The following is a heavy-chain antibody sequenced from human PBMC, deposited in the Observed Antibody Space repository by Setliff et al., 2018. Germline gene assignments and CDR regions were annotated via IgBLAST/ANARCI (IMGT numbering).Heavy chain of an antibody. CDR2: INYSRVV. D-gene: IGHD3-3*01. J-gene: IGHJ6*03. CDR1: GGSFSGYY. CDR3: ARMSGFQYIDV. Sequence: SETLSLTCGVSGGSFSGYYWSWIRQSPGGGLEWIGEINYSRVVNYKPSLKSRVSISLDTSKNQFSLSLTSVTAEDTAVYYCARMSGFQYIDVWDKGTTVTVS. V-gene: IGHV4-34*01.